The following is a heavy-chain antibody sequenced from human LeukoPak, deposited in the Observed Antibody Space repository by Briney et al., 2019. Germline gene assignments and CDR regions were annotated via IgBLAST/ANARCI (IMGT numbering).Heavy chain of an antibody. J-gene: IGHJ4*02. CDR1: GGSISSSSYY. Sequence: SETLSLTCTVSGGSISSSSYYWSWIRQPPGKGLEWIGSIYYSGSTYYNPSLKSRVTISVDTSKNQFSLKLSSVTAVDTAVYYCARDRHKYYDFWSGFHYFDYWGQGTLVTVSS. V-gene: IGHV4-39*02. CDR3: ARDRHKYYDFWSGFHYFDY. D-gene: IGHD3-3*01. CDR2: IYYSGST.